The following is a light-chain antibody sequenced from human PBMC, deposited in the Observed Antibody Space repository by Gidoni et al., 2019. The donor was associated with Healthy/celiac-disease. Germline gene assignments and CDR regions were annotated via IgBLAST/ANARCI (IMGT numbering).Light chain of an antibody. CDR3: QQYYSTPLLT. CDR2: WAS. CDR1: QCVLYSSNNKNY. Sequence: DIVMTQSPDSLAASLGERATIHGKSSQCVLYSSNNKNYLAWYQQKPGQHPKLLIYWASTRESGVPDRVSGSGSGTDFTLTISSLQAEDVAVYYCQQYYSTPLLTFGGGTKVEIK. J-gene: IGKJ4*01. V-gene: IGKV4-1*01.